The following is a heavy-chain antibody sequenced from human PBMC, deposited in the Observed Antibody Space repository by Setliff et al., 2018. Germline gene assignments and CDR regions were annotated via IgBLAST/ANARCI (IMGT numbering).Heavy chain of an antibody. CDR2: IHSSGTT. Sequence: PSETLSLTCTISGGSINNYYWNWIRQSADKGLEWIGRIHSSGTTNYNPSLKSPVTISLDASKNQFSLTLTSVTAADTAIYYCARQRVVVGAPSWFDPWGQGTLVTVSS. CDR1: GGSINNYY. D-gene: IGHD2-15*01. CDR3: ARQRVVVGAPSWFDP. J-gene: IGHJ5*02. V-gene: IGHV4-4*07.